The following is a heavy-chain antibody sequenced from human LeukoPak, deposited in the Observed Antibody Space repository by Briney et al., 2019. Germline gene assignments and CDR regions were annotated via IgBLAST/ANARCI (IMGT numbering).Heavy chain of an antibody. Sequence: PSETLSLTCAVYGGSFSGYYWSWIRQPPGKGLEWIGEINHSGSTNYNPSLKSRVTISVDTSKNQFSLKLSSVTAADTAVYYCAGRIRTQSSDHWGQGTLVTVSS. CDR1: GGSFSGYY. V-gene: IGHV4-34*01. CDR2: INHSGST. CDR3: AGRIRTQSSDH. J-gene: IGHJ4*02. D-gene: IGHD2/OR15-2a*01.